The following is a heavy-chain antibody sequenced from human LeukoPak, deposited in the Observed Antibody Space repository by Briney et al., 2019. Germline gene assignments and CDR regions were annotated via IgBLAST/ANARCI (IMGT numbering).Heavy chain of an antibody. V-gene: IGHV1-3*04. Sequence: ASVKVSCKAFGYSFTSYPLHWVRQAPGQRPEWMGWILTGNGSTKYSEKFQGRITISRDTSATTVYMELGSLRSEDTALYFCTRDRTAISDYWGQGTLVTVSS. CDR3: TRDRTAISDY. CDR2: ILTGNGST. CDR1: GYSFTSYP. D-gene: IGHD2-21*02. J-gene: IGHJ4*02.